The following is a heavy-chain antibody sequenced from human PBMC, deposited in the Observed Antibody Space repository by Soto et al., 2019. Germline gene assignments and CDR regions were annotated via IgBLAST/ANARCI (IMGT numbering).Heavy chain of an antibody. D-gene: IGHD5-12*01. V-gene: IGHV3-30-3*01. CDR1: GFTFSSYA. J-gene: IGHJ6*02. CDR2: ISYDGSNK. CDR3: ARDYYRFNSGYGFSMDV. Sequence: QVQLVESGGGVVQPGRSLRLSCAASGFTFSSYAMHWVRQAPGKGLEWVAVISYDGSNKYYADSVKGRFTISRDNSKNTRYLHTNSLRAEDTAVYYCARDYYRFNSGYGFSMDVWGQGTTVTVSS.